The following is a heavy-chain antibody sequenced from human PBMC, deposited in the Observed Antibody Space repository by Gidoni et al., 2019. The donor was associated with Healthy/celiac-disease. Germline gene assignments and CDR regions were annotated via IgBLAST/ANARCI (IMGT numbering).Heavy chain of an antibody. CDR2: ITPLLGIA. CDR3: AIGGFDYYDSSGYYPYYYYYMDV. J-gene: IGHJ6*03. Sequence: QVQLVQSGAEVKKPGSSVQVSCKASGGTFSSYAISWVRQAPGQGLEWMGRITPLLGIANYAQKFQGSVTITADNSTRTAYMELSSLRSEDTAVYYCAIGGFDYYDSSGYYPYYYYYMDVWGKGTTVTVSS. CDR1: GGTFSSYA. D-gene: IGHD3-22*01. V-gene: IGHV1-69*04.